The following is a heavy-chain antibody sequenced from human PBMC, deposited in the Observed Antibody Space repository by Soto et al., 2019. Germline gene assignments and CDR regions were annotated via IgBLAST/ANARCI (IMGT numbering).Heavy chain of an antibody. CDR2: TYYRSRWYT. J-gene: IGHJ4*02. D-gene: IGHD6-19*01. Sequence: QVQLRQSGPGLVRPSQTLSLTCAISGDSLFSNTAAWIWIRQSPSRGLEWLGRTYYRSRWYTEYAESVNGRININPDTSKSQFSLQLSSVTPDDTAVYYCARVQWLVNSGSFNFDYWGQGTLVTVSS. V-gene: IGHV6-1*01. CDR3: ARVQWLVNSGSFNFDY. CDR1: GDSLFSNTAA.